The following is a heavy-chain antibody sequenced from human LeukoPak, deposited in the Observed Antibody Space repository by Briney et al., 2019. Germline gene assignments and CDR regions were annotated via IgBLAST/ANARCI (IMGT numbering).Heavy chain of an antibody. V-gene: IGHV4-59*08. CDR2: IHYSGST. CDR1: GGSLSSYY. D-gene: IGHD6-19*01. J-gene: IGHJ4*02. CDR3: ARWYSSGWAFDY. Sequence: SETLSLTCSVSGGSLSSYYWSWIRQTPGKGLEWIGYIHYSGSTKYNPSLKSRVTISVDTSKNQFSLKLSSVTAADTAVYYCARWYSSGWAFDYWGQGTLVTASS.